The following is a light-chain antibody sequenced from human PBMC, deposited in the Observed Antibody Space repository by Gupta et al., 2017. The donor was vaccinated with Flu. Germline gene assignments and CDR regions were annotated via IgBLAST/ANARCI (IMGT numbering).Light chain of an antibody. CDR3: QQENNWPQT. CDR1: QSVSSN. CDR2: GAS. J-gene: IGKJ1*01. Sequence: EIVMTPSPATLSVSPGERATLSCRASQSVSSNLAWYQQKPGQAPRLLIYGASTRATGIPARFSGSGSGTDFTLTISILQSEDFAVYYCQQENNWPQTFGQGTKVEIK. V-gene: IGKV3-15*01.